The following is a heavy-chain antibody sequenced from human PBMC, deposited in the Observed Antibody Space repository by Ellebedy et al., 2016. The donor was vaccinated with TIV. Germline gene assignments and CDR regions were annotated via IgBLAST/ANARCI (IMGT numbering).Heavy chain of an antibody. CDR2: ISGSSLST. V-gene: IGHV3-23*01. Sequence: GGSLRLXCAVSGFTFSNYAMSWVRQAPGKGLEWVSSISGSSLSTYYADSVKGRFTISRDNSKNTIFLQVNRLKAEDTAVYYCAKPGRTIVTSGIFDYWGRGTLVTVSS. CDR3: AKPGRTIVTSGIFDY. CDR1: GFTFSNYA. D-gene: IGHD4-11*01. J-gene: IGHJ4*02.